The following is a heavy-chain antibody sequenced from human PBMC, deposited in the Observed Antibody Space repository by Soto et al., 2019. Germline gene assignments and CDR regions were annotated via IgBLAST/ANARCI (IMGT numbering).Heavy chain of an antibody. V-gene: IGHV5-51*01. CDR1: GYSFTSYW. J-gene: IGHJ6*03. Sequence: GESLKISCKGSGYSFTSYWIGWVRQMPGKGLEWMGIIYPGDSHTRYSPSFQGEVTISADKSISTAYLQWSSLKASDTAMYNCASSNNPGPYYYYMDVWGKGTTVTVSS. D-gene: IGHD4-4*01. CDR3: ASSNNPGPYYYYMDV. CDR2: IYPGDSHT.